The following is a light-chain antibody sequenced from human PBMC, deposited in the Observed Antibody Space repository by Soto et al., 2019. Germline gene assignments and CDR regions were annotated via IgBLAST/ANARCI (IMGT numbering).Light chain of an antibody. Sequence: QSALTQPPSASGSPGQSVTISCTGTSSDVGGYNYVSWYQQHPGKAPKLMIYEVNKRPSGVPDRFSGSKSGNTASLTVSGLQAEDEAEYSCSSYAGSNTYVFGTGTKLTVL. J-gene: IGLJ1*01. CDR3: SSYAGSNTYV. V-gene: IGLV2-8*01. CDR2: EVN. CDR1: SSDVGGYNY.